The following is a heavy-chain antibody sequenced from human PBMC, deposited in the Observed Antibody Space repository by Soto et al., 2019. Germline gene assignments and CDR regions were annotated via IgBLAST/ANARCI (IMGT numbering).Heavy chain of an antibody. CDR2: ISYDGSNK. CDR1: RFTFSGYG. J-gene: IGHJ4*02. CDR3: AKGGRAYCGGDCRYYFDY. D-gene: IGHD2-21*02. Sequence: QVQLVESGGGVVQPGRSLRLSCAASRFTFSGYGMHWVRQAPGKGLEWVAVISYDGSNKFYADSVKGRFTISRGNSKNTLYLQMNSLRPEDTAVYYCAKGGRAYCGGDCRYYFDYWGQGTLVTVSS. V-gene: IGHV3-30*18.